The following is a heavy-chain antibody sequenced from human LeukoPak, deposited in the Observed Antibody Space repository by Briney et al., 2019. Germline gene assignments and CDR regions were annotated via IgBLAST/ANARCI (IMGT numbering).Heavy chain of an antibody. Sequence: GGSLRLSCATSGFTFSNYDIHWVRQAPGKGLEWVAFIRYDGSQKFYADSVRGRFTISRDSSKNTLHLQMNSLRPEDTAVYYCVKDNPLDYWGQGTLVIVSS. CDR3: VKDNPLDY. CDR2: IRYDGSQK. CDR1: GFTFSNYD. V-gene: IGHV3-30*02. D-gene: IGHD1-14*01. J-gene: IGHJ4*02.